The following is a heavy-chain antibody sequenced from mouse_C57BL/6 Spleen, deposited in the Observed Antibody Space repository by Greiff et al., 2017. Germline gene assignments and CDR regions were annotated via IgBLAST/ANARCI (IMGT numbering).Heavy chain of an antibody. Sequence: EVQRVESGGGLVQPKGSLKLSCAASGFSFNTYAMNWVRQAPGKGLEWVARIRSKSNNYATYYADSVKDRFTISRDDSESMLYLQMNNLKTEDTAMYYCVRHKDYGSSYFDYWGQGTTLTVSS. CDR3: VRHKDYGSSYFDY. D-gene: IGHD1-1*01. CDR1: GFSFNTYA. V-gene: IGHV10-1*01. CDR2: IRSKSNNYAT. J-gene: IGHJ2*01.